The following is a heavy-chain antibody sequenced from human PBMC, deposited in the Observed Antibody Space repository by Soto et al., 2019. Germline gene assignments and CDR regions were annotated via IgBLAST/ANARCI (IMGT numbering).Heavy chain of an antibody. D-gene: IGHD6-19*01. CDR2: IWYDGNTK. Sequence: GESLQISCTASGFTFNSYGFNCVRQAPGKGLEWVAVIWYDGNTKYYADSVKGRFTISRDNLRSTVYLQMNSLTAEDTAVYYCARPLVAPVAGPYYYGMEVWGKGTKVTVSS. J-gene: IGHJ6*04. V-gene: IGHV3-33*01. CDR3: ARPLVAPVAGPYYYGMEV. CDR1: GFTFNSYG.